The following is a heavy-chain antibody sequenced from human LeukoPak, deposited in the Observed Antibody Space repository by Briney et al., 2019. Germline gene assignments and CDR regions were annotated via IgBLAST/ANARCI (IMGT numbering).Heavy chain of an antibody. Sequence: GGSLRLSCAASGFTFSSHSMAWVRQAPGKGLEWVSAISGSGGSTYYADSVKGRFTISRDNSKNTLYLQMNSLRAEDTAVYYCAKAVTMVQGVIIGSYYYYMDVWGKGTTVTVSS. CDR1: GFTFSSHS. CDR2: ISGSGGST. J-gene: IGHJ6*03. V-gene: IGHV3-23*01. CDR3: AKAVTMVQGVIIGSYYYYMDV. D-gene: IGHD3-10*01.